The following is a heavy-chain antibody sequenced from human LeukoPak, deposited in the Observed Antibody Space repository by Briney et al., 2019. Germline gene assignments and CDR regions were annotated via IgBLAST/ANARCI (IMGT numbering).Heavy chain of an antibody. Sequence: ASVKVSCKASGYTFTSYAMHWVRQAPGQRLEWMGWINAGNGNTKYSQKFQGRVTITRDTSASTAYMELSSLRSEDTAVYYCARETLRTHAFDIWGQGTMVTVSS. CDR2: INAGNGNT. V-gene: IGHV1-3*01. CDR1: GYTFTSYA. J-gene: IGHJ3*02. D-gene: IGHD4-17*01. CDR3: ARETLRTHAFDI.